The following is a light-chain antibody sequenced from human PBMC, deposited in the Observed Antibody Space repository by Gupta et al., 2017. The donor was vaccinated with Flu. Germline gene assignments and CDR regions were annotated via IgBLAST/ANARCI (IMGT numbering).Light chain of an antibody. Sequence: NNVVGNSMHWSWQNHGQANVLFVYDDDDRHSGIPERISGSNSGNATTLTISSVEAGDEADSYCQVWENSSDHPCVFGRGTKLTVL. J-gene: IGLJ3*02. CDR3: QVWENSSDHPCV. V-gene: IGLV3-21*02. CDR1: NVVGNS. CDR2: DDD.